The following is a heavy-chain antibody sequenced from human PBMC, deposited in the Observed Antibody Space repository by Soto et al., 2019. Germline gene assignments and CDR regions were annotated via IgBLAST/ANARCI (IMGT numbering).Heavy chain of an antibody. CDR2: IYWDDDK. CDR3: AHALHWYYDILTVYILDDYFDY. D-gene: IGHD3-9*01. Sequence: QITLKESGPTLVKPTQTLTLTCTFSGFSLSTSGVGVGWIRQPPGKALEWLALIYWDDDKRYSPSLKSRLTITKDTSKNXXVXTXTNMDPVDTATYYCAHALHWYYDILTVYILDDYFDYWGQGTLVTVSS. V-gene: IGHV2-5*02. CDR1: GFSLSTSGVG. J-gene: IGHJ4*02.